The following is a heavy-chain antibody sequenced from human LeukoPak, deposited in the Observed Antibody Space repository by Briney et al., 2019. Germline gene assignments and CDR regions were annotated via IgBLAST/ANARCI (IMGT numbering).Heavy chain of an antibody. V-gene: IGHV4-4*09. Sequence: SETLSLTCTASGGSISSYYWSWIRSPPGKRLQWIGYIYTSGTTNYNPSLKSRVTISVDTSKNQFSLKLSSVTAADTAVYYCARTTPYSSGWYWGWDYYYGMDVWGQGTTVTVSS. J-gene: IGHJ6*02. CDR3: ARTTPYSSGWYWGWDYYYGMDV. D-gene: IGHD6-19*01. CDR1: GGSISSYY. CDR2: IYTSGTT.